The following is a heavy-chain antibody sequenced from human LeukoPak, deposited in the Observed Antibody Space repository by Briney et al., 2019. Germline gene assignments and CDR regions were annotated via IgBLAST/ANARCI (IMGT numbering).Heavy chain of an antibody. V-gene: IGHV3-20*04. Sequence: PGGSLRLSCAASGFTFDDYGMSWVRQAPGKGLEWVSGINWNGGSTGYADSVKGRFTISRDNSKNTLYLQMNSLRAEDTAVYYCAKAAGGSDYYYYMDVWGKGTTVTVSS. D-gene: IGHD5-12*01. CDR3: AKAAGGSDYYYYMDV. CDR1: GFTFDDYG. J-gene: IGHJ6*03. CDR2: INWNGGST.